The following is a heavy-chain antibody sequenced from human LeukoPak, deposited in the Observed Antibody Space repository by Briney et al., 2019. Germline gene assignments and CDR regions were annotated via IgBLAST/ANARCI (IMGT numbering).Heavy chain of an antibody. Sequence: SETLSLTCAVYGGFFSGYYWSWIRQPPGKGLEWIGEINHSGSTNYNPSLKSRVTISVDTSKNQFSLKLSSVTAADTAVYYCARACSGGSCPYYFDYWGQGTLVTVSS. J-gene: IGHJ4*02. CDR1: GGFFSGYY. CDR3: ARACSGGSCPYYFDY. D-gene: IGHD2-15*01. CDR2: INHSGST. V-gene: IGHV4-34*01.